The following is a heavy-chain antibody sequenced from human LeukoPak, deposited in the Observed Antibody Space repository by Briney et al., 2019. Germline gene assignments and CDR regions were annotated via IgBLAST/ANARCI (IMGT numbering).Heavy chain of an antibody. CDR2: IRYDGSNK. CDR3: AKVFHGSGSYYNFFDY. V-gene: IGHV3-30*02. D-gene: IGHD3-10*01. J-gene: IGHJ4*02. CDR1: GFTFRQYG. Sequence: GGSLRLSCAASGFTFRQYGMAWVRQAPGKGLEWVAFIRYDGSNKYYADSVKGRFTISRDNSKNTLYLQMNSLRAEDTAVYYCAKVFHGSGSYYNFFDYWGQGTLVTVSS.